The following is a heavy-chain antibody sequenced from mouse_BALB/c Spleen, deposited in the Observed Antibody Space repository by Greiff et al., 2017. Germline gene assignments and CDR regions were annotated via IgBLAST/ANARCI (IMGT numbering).Heavy chain of an antibody. CDR3: ASGYGPYFDY. V-gene: IGHV5-17*02. Sequence: DVHLVESGGGLVQPGGSRKLSCAASGFTFSSFGMHWVRQAPEKGLEWVAYISSGSSTIYYADTVKGRFTISRDNPKNTLFLQMTSLRSEDTAMYYCASGYGPYFDYWGQGTTLTVSS. CDR1: GFTFSSFG. D-gene: IGHD2-2*01. CDR2: ISSGSSTI. J-gene: IGHJ2*01.